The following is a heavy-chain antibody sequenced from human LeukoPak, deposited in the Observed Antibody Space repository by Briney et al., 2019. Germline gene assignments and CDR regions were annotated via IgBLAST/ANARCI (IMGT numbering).Heavy chain of an antibody. J-gene: IGHJ1*01. V-gene: IGHV3-30-3*01. D-gene: IGHD3-10*01. Sequence: GGSLRLSCAASGFTFRCYAMHWVRQAPGKGLEWVALISYDGSNKYYADSVKGRFTISRDNSKNTLYLQMNSLRAEDTAVYYCARDGGPGTGSYYGGYFHHWGQGTLVTVSS. CDR1: GFTFRCYA. CDR2: ISYDGSNK. CDR3: ARDGGPGTGSYYGGYFHH.